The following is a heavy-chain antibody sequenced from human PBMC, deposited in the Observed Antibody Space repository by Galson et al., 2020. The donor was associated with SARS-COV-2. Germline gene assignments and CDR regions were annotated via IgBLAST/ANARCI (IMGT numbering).Heavy chain of an antibody. CDR3: AKDALRHDYGDQAWFFDY. V-gene: IGHV3-23*01. CDR1: GFTFSSYA. D-gene: IGHD4-17*01. J-gene: IGHJ4*02. Sequence: TGGSLRLSCAASGFTFSSYAMSWVRQAPGKGLEWVSAISGSGGSTYYADSVKGRFTISRDNSKNTLYLQMNSLRAEDTAVYYCAKDALRHDYGDQAWFFDYWGQGTLVTVSS. CDR2: ISGSGGST.